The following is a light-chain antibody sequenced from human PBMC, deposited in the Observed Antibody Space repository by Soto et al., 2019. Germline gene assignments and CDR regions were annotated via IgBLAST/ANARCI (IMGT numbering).Light chain of an antibody. Sequence: DIVLTQSPATLSLSPGERATLSCKASQNVNNHLVWYQQKSGQAPRLLIYDTSTRASDFPARFSGRGSGTDFTLTISSLEPEDFAVYYCQQRTSWPPTFGQGTRLDIK. CDR3: QQRTSWPPT. J-gene: IGKJ5*01. V-gene: IGKV3-11*01. CDR1: QNVNNH. CDR2: DTS.